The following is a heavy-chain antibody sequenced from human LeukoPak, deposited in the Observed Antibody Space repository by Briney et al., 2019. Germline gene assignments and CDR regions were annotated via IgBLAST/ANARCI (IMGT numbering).Heavy chain of an antibody. D-gene: IGHD5-12*01. V-gene: IGHV3-66*01. J-gene: IGHJ4*02. CDR3: AREDSGYGLHLDY. CDR1: GFAVIDNY. Sequence: GGSLRLSCAASGFAVIDNYMNWVRQAPGKRLEWVAVIYSGGNTYYADSVAGRFTISRDTATSTVYLQMNSLRADDTAVYYCAREDSGYGLHLDYWGQGTLVTVSS. CDR2: IYSGGNT.